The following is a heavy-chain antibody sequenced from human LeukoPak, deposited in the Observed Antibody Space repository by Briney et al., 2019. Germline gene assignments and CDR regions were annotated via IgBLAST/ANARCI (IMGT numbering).Heavy chain of an antibody. CDR3: ASGGELVWFDP. J-gene: IGHJ5*02. CDR2: IYYSGST. Sequence: PSETLSLTCAVYGGSFSGYYWSWIRQPPGKGLEWIGSIYYSGSTYYNPSLKSRVTISVDTSKNQFSLKLSSVTAADTVVYYCASGGELVWFDPWGQGTLVTVSS. D-gene: IGHD1-7*01. V-gene: IGHV4-34*01. CDR1: GGSFSGYY.